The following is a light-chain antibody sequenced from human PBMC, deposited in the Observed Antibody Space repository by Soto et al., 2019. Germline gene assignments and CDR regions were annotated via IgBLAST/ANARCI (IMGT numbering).Light chain of an antibody. V-gene: IGLV2-14*01. CDR3: SSYTSSSTPHGV. Sequence: QSVLTQPASVSGSPGQSITISCTGTSSDAGGYNYVSWYQQHPGKAPKLMIYEVSNRPSGVSNRFSGSKSGNTASLTISGLQAEDEADYYCSSYTSSSTPHGVFGGGTKLTVL. J-gene: IGLJ2*01. CDR2: EVS. CDR1: SSDAGGYNY.